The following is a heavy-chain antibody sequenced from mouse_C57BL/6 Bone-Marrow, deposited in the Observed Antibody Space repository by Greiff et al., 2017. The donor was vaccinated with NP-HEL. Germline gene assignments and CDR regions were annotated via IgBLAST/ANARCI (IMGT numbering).Heavy chain of an antibody. CDR3: ARQDYYGRAMDY. V-gene: IGHV5-12*01. J-gene: IGHJ4*01. CDR2: ISNGGGST. D-gene: IGHD1-1*01. CDR1: GFTFSDYY. Sequence: VQLKESGGGLVQPGGSLKLSCAASGFTFSDYYMYWVRQTPEKRLEWVAYISNGGGSTYYPDTVKGRFTISRDNAKNTLYLQMSRLKSEDTAMYYCARQDYYGRAMDYWGQGTSVTVSS.